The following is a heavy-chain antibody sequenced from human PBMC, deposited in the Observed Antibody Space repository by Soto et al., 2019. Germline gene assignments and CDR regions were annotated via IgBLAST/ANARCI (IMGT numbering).Heavy chain of an antibody. V-gene: IGHV3-33*01. Sequence: GSLRLSCAASGFTFSSYGMHWVRQAPGKGLEWVAVIWYDGSNKYYADSVKGRFTISRDNSKNTLYLQMNSLRAEDTAVYYCARGGGAATKPYYYYYYGMDVWGQGTTVTVSS. CDR2: IWYDGSNK. CDR3: ARGGGAATKPYYYYYYGMDV. D-gene: IGHD2-15*01. CDR1: GFTFSSYG. J-gene: IGHJ6*02.